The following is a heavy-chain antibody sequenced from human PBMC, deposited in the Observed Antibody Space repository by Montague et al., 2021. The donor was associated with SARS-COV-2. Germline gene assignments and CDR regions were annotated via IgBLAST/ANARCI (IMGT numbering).Heavy chain of an antibody. CDR2: TYHRSKWYN. CDR3: ARIPVGSKYYFDF. Sequence: CAISGDSVSSNIATWNWIRQSPSRGLEWLGRTYHRSKWYNDYAESVKSRITIDPDTPKHQFSLHLNSVTPEDTAVYYCARIPVGSKYYFDFWGQGTLVSVSS. V-gene: IGHV6-1*01. D-gene: IGHD2-2*01. CDR1: GDSVSSNIAT. J-gene: IGHJ4*02.